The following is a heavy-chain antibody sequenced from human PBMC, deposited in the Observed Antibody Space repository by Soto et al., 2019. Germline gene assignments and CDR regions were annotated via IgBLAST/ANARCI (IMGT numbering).Heavy chain of an antibody. J-gene: IGHJ6*02. V-gene: IGHV3-33*01. Sequence: HPGGSLRLSCAASGFTFSSYGMHWVRQAPGKGLEWVAVIWYDGSNKYYADSVKGRFTISRDNSKNTLYLQMNSLRAEDTAVYYCARDQSSYCSGGSCAPGYYYYGMDVWGQGTTVTVSS. CDR1: GFTFSSYG. CDR2: IWYDGSNK. CDR3: ARDQSSYCSGGSCAPGYYYYGMDV. D-gene: IGHD2-15*01.